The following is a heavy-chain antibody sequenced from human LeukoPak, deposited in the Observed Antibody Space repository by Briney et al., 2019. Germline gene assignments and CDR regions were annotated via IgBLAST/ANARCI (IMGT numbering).Heavy chain of an antibody. D-gene: IGHD2-2*01. J-gene: IGHJ4*02. Sequence: SVKVSCKASGGTFSSYAINWVRQAPGQGLEWMGGIIPIFGTANYAQKFQDRVTITADESTSTAYMELSSLRSEDTTIYYCASRLYCSNARCRNFPFAYWGQGTLVTVSS. CDR3: ASRLYCSNARCRNFPFAY. CDR1: GGTFSSYA. V-gene: IGHV1-69*01. CDR2: IIPIFGTA.